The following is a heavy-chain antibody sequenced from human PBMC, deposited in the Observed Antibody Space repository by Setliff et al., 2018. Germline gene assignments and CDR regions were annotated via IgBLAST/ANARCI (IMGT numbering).Heavy chain of an antibody. CDR2: IYYSGST. CDR3: ARHKSNGSGSYPSLYMDV. V-gene: IGHV4-39*01. J-gene: IGHJ6*03. D-gene: IGHD3-10*01. Sequence: SETLSLTCRVSGGSISSGNYYWGLIRQPPGKGLEWVATIYYSGSTYSSPSLKSRLIISVDAPDNQFSVKLSSVAAADTAVYYCARHKSNGSGSYPSLYMDVWGKGIMVTVSS. CDR1: GGSISSGNYY.